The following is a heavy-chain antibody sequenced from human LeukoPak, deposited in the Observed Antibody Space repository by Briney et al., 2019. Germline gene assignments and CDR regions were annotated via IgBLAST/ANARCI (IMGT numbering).Heavy chain of an antibody. CDR1: GLTVSTSY. CDR2: ISGSGGST. J-gene: IGHJ4*02. V-gene: IGHV3-23*01. D-gene: IGHD6-19*01. CDR3: AKATGIAVAVAVDY. Sequence: GGSLRLSCAASGLTVSTSYLNWVRQAPGKGLEWVSAISGSGGSTYYADSVKGRFTISRDNSKNTLYLQMNSLRAEGTAVYYCAKATGIAVAVAVDYWGQGTLVTVSS.